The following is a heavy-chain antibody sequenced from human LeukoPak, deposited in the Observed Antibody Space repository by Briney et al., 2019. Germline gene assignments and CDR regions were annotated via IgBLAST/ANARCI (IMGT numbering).Heavy chain of an antibody. CDR2: IYPGDSDT. CDR3: ARHISSGWFSDY. Sequence: LGESLKISCKGSGYSFTSYWIGWVRQMPGEGLEWMGIIYPGDSDTRYSPSFQGQVTISADKSISTASLRESSLKVSDTAMYYCARHISSGWFSDYWGQGTLVTVSS. V-gene: IGHV5-51*01. D-gene: IGHD6-19*01. CDR1: GYSFTSYW. J-gene: IGHJ4*02.